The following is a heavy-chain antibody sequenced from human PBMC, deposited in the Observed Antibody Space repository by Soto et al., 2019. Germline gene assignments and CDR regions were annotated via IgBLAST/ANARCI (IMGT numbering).Heavy chain of an antibody. J-gene: IGHJ4*02. CDR3: ARSRYSGSSRAHFDY. Sequence: ASVKVSCKASGGTFSSYAISWVRQAPGQGLEWMGGIIPIFGTANYAQKFQGRVTITADESTSTAYMELSSLRSEDTAVYYCARSRYSGSSRAHFDYWGKGTLVTVSS. CDR1: GGTFSSYA. D-gene: IGHD1-26*01. CDR2: IIPIFGTA. V-gene: IGHV1-69*13.